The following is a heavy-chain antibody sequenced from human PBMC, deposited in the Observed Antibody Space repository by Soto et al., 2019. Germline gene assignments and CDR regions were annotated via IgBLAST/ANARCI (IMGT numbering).Heavy chain of an antibody. Sequence: PGGSLRLSCAASGFTFSSYSMNWVRQAPGKGLEWVSYISSSSSTIYYADSVKGRFTISRDNAKNSLYLQMNSLRDEDTAVYYCARDPLMRLMGMEWLLYSNMDVWGQGTTVTVSS. CDR2: ISSSSSTI. V-gene: IGHV3-48*02. J-gene: IGHJ6*02. D-gene: IGHD3-3*01. CDR3: ARDPLMRLMGMEWLLYSNMDV. CDR1: GFTFSSYS.